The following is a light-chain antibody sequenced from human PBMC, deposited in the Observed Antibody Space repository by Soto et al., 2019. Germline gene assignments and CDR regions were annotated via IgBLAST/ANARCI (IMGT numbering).Light chain of an antibody. CDR1: SSDVGSYNR. CDR2: EVS. Sequence: QSVLTQPPSVSGSAGQSVTISCTGTSSDVGSYNRVSWFQQPPGTAPKLMIYEVSDRPSGVPDRFSGSKSGNTASLTISGLQAEDEADYYCSSFTNSRILVFGGGTQLTVL. J-gene: IGLJ2*01. CDR3: SSFTNSRILV. V-gene: IGLV2-18*02.